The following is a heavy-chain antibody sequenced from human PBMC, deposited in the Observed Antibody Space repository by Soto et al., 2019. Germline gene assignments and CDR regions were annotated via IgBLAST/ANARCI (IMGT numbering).Heavy chain of an antibody. CDR1: GGSICSGGYY. CDR3: AKWEGLGSDYYYYAMDF. CDR2: IYHSGYT. V-gene: IGHV4-31*03. J-gene: IGHJ6*02. Sequence: SETLSLTCTVSGGSICSGGYYWTWIRQHPVKGLEWMAYIYHSGYTFYNPSLKSRVTMSVDTSNNQFSLKLRSVTAADTAVYYCAKWEGLGSDYYYYAMDFWGQGTTVTVSS. D-gene: IGHD1-26*01.